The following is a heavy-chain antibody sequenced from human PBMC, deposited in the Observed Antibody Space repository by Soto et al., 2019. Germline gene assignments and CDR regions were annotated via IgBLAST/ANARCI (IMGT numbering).Heavy chain of an antibody. Sequence: GASVKVPSKASGGTFSSYAISWVRQPPGQGLEWMGGIIPIFGTASYAQKFQGRVTITADESTSTAYMELSSLRSEDTAVYYCARSAYNWNYIGYYYYGMDVWGQGTTVTVSS. J-gene: IGHJ6*02. D-gene: IGHD1-7*01. CDR1: GGTFSSYA. CDR2: IIPIFGTA. CDR3: ARSAYNWNYIGYYYYGMDV. V-gene: IGHV1-69*13.